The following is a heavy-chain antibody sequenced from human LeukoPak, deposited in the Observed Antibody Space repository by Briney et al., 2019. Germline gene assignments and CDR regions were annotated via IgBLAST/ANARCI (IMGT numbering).Heavy chain of an antibody. CDR2: ISASGGST. CDR1: GFTFSSYA. J-gene: IGHJ4*02. CDR3: AKRSIPWLRYSALDF. D-gene: IGHD5-12*01. V-gene: IGHV3-23*01. Sequence: GGSLRLSCAASGFTFSSYAMSWVRQAPGKGLEWVSAISASGGSTDYAGSVKGRFTISRDNSKNTLSLQMNSLRAEDTAVYYCAKRSIPWLRYSALDFWGQGAQVTISS.